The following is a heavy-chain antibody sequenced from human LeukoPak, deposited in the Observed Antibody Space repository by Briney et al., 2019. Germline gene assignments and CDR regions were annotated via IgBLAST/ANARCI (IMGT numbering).Heavy chain of an antibody. V-gene: IGHV1-3*01. CDR3: ARDSRYCSGGSCYDLPDY. J-gene: IGHJ4*02. CDR2: INAGNGNT. Sequence: ASVKVSCKASGGTFSSYAMHWVRQAPGQRLEWMGWINAGNGNTKYSQKFQGRVTITRDTSASTAYMELSSLRSEDTAVYYCARDSRYCSGGSCYDLPDYWGQGTLVTVSS. D-gene: IGHD2-15*01. CDR1: GGTFSSYA.